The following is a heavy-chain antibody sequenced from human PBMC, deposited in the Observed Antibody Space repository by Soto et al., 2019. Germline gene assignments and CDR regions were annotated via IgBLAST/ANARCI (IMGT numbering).Heavy chain of an antibody. V-gene: IGHV4-30-2*01. D-gene: IGHD3-3*01. Sequence: SETLSLTCAVSGGSISTSDYSLRWIRQPPGRGLEWLGSIYHTGTTHYIPSLKNRLTMSLDKSKNQFSLDLTSVTAADTALYYCVRERTIFGVAPGGGVDVWGQGTTVTVSS. J-gene: IGHJ6*02. CDR3: VRERTIFGVAPGGGVDV. CDR1: GGSISTSDYS. CDR2: IYHTGTT.